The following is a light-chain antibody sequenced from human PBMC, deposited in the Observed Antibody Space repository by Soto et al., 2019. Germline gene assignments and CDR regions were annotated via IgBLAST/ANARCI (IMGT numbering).Light chain of an antibody. CDR2: GNN. J-gene: IGLJ3*02. CDR1: SSNIGAGYV. V-gene: IGLV1-40*01. CDR3: QSYDRSLNGWV. Sequence: QSVLTQPPSVSGAPGLRVTISCTGSSSNIGAGYVVHWYHQFPGTAPKLLIYGNNNRPSGVPDRFSGTKSGTSASLAITGLQAEDEGDYYCQSYDRSLNGWVFGGGTKLTVL.